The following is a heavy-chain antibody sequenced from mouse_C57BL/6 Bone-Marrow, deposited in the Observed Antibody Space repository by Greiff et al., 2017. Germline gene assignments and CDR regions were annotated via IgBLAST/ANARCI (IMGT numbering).Heavy chain of an antibody. V-gene: IGHV1-37*01. Sequence: VQLKESGPELVKPGASVKISCKASGYSFTGYFMNWVKQSHGKSLEWIGRINPSNGDTFYNQKFKGKATFTVDKSSSTDHMELLSLTSEDFAVYYCARGGGYYSYYFDDWGQGTTLTVSS. J-gene: IGHJ2*01. D-gene: IGHD2-3*01. CDR3: ARGGGYYSYYFDD. CDR2: INPSNGDT. CDR1: GYSFTGYF.